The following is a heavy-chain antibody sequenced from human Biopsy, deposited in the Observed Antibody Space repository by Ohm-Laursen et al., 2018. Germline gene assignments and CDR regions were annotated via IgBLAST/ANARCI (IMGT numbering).Heavy chain of an antibody. Sequence: SLRLSCTAAGFTFDDYAMSWVRQRPGKGLEWVSGITWNSGHIAYADSVKGRFTISRDNAKNVLWLQMNSLRVDDTAMYYCVKDIRRYFYGMDVWGQGTTVTVS. CDR2: ITWNSGHI. D-gene: IGHD3-10*01. J-gene: IGHJ6*02. V-gene: IGHV3-9*01. CDR1: GFTFDDYA. CDR3: VKDIRRYFYGMDV.